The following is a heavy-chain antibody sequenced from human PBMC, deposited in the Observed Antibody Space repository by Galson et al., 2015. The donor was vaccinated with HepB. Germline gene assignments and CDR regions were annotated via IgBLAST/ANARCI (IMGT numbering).Heavy chain of an antibody. CDR1: GFTFRNVW. CDR2: IKSKIDGGTT. J-gene: IGHJ6*02. D-gene: IGHD1-26*01. CDR3: ATDDFEMGAITDYYFGVGA. Sequence: SLRLSCAASGFTFRNVWMSWVRQAPGKGLEWVGRIKSKIDGGTTDVAAAVKGRFTISRDDSKNTLYLQMKSLKTEDTGVYFCATDDFEMGAITDYYFGVGAWGQGTTVTVSS. V-gene: IGHV3-15*01.